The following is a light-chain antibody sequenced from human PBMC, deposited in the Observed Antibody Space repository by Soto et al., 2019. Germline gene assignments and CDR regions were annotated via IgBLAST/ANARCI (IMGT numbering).Light chain of an antibody. CDR1: TSDVGDYNW. Sequence: QSALTQPAAVSGSPGQSVTISCTGTTSDVGDYNWVSWYQQHPGKAPKLILFDVNNRPSGVSSRFSGSKSGNTASLAISGLQAEDEATYYCQSYTSSDIYVFGTGTKLTVL. CDR3: QSYTSSDIYV. V-gene: IGLV2-14*03. CDR2: DVN. J-gene: IGLJ1*01.